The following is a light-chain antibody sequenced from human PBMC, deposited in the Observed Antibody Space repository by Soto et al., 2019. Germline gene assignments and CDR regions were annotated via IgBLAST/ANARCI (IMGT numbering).Light chain of an antibody. Sequence: QSVLTQPASVSGSPGQSITISCTGTRSDIGAYNFVSWYQQHPGEVPKLMLYDVNVRPSGVSNRFSDSKSGNTASLTISGLQAEDEADYYCTSWTTSTTMIFGGGTKLTVL. CDR1: RSDIGAYNF. V-gene: IGLV2-14*03. J-gene: IGLJ2*01. CDR2: DVN. CDR3: TSWTTSTTMI.